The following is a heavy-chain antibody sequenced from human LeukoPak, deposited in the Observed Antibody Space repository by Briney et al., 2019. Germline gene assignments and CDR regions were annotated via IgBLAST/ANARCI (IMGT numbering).Heavy chain of an antibody. CDR1: VASISNYY. Sequence: SETLSLTCAVSVASISNYYWSWIRPAPGKGLEWIGYISTSGSTNYNPSLKSRVSISLDTSNNRFSLNLNFVTAADTAVYFCASPRTSYRYTFDYWGPGALVTVSS. V-gene: IGHV4-4*09. CDR2: ISTSGST. J-gene: IGHJ4*02. CDR3: ASPRTSYRYTFDY. D-gene: IGHD5-18*01.